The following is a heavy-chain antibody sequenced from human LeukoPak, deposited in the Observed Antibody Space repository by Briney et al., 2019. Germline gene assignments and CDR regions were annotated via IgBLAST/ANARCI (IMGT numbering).Heavy chain of an antibody. CDR1: GGSISSYY. CDR2: IYYSGST. Sequence: SETLSLTCTVSGGSISSYYWSWIRQPPGKGLEWIGYIYYSGSTNYNPSLKSRVTISVDTSKNQSSLKLNSVTVADTAVYYCVTSIALAGWGGFDVWGQGRMVTVSS. V-gene: IGHV4-59*12. D-gene: IGHD6-13*01. J-gene: IGHJ3*01. CDR3: VTSIALAGWGGFDV.